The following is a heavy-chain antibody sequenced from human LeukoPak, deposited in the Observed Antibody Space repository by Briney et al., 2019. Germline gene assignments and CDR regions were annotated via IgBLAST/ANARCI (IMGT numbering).Heavy chain of an antibody. CDR1: GYTFTSYD. J-gene: IGHJ4*02. V-gene: IGHV1-8*01. D-gene: IGHD4-17*01. Sequence: ASVKVSCKASGYTFTSYDINWVRQATGQGLEWMGWMNPNSGNTGYAQKFQGRVTMTRNTSISTAYMELSSLRSEDTAVYYCARRPPPRWRDYGDYYFDYWGQGTLVTVSS. CDR3: ARRPPPRWRDYGDYYFDY. CDR2: MNPNSGNT.